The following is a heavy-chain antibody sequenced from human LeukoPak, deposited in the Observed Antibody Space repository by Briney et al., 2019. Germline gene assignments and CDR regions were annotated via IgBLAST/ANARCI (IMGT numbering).Heavy chain of an antibody. V-gene: IGHV3-30*04. CDR2: ISYDGSNK. CDR3: ARDGLGIAVAGLFDY. J-gene: IGHJ4*02. CDR1: GFTFSSYA. D-gene: IGHD6-19*01. Sequence: GGSLRLSCAASGFTFSSYAMHWVRQAPGRGLEWVAVISYDGSNKYYADSVKGRFTISRDNSKNTLYLQMNSLRAEDTAVYYCARDGLGIAVAGLFDYWGQGTLVTVSS.